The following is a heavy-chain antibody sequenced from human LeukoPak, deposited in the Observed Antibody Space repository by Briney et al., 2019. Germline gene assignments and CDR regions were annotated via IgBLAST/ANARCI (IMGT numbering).Heavy chain of an antibody. CDR2: IRYDGSNK. CDR1: GFTFSSYG. D-gene: IGHD3-3*01. CDR3: AKAEPYYDLWSGDPLDY. V-gene: IGHV3-30*02. J-gene: IGHJ4*02. Sequence: GGSLRLSCAASGFTFSSYGMHWVRQAPGKGLEWLAFIRYDGSNKYYADSVKGRFTISRDNSKNTLYLQMNSLRAEDTAVYYCAKAEPYYDLWSGDPLDYWGQGTLVTVSS.